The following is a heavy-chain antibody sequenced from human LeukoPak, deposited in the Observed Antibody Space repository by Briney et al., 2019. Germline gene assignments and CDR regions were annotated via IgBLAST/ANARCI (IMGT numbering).Heavy chain of an antibody. D-gene: IGHD3-10*01. CDR2: IYYSGST. Sequence: SETLSLTCTVSGGSFSSYYWSWIRQPPGKGLEWIGYIYYSGSTNYNPSLKSRVTISVDTSKNQFSLKLSSVTAADTAVYYCARQVWDYYGSGSYRRAFYYYGMDVWGQGTTVTVSS. CDR3: ARQVWDYYGSGSYRRAFYYYGMDV. CDR1: GGSFSSYY. J-gene: IGHJ6*02. V-gene: IGHV4-59*08.